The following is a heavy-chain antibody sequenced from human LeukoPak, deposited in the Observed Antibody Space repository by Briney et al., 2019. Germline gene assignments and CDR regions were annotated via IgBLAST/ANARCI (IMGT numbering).Heavy chain of an antibody. Sequence: NPSETLSLTCTVSGGSISSSPYYWGWIRQPPGKGLEWIGSIYYSGTTHYNPSLESRVTISVDTSKNQFSLKLASVTAADTAIYYCAKGAGGFSYYNWFDPWGQGILVTVSS. V-gene: IGHV4-39*07. CDR1: GGSISSSPYY. J-gene: IGHJ5*02. D-gene: IGHD5-18*01. CDR2: IYYSGTT. CDR3: AKGAGGFSYYNWFDP.